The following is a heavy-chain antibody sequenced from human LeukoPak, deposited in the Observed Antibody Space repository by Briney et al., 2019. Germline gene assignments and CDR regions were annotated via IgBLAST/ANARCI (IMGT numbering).Heavy chain of an antibody. CDR3: ARESSGEYYFDY. CDR1: GGSISSGDYY. D-gene: IGHD3-10*01. CDR2: IYYSGST. J-gene: IGHJ4*02. V-gene: IGHV4-30-4*01. Sequence: SQTLSLTCTVSGGSISSGDYYWSWIRQPPGKGLEWIGYIYYSGSTYYNPSLKSRVTISVDTSKNQFSLKLSSVAAADTAVYYCARESSGEYYFDYWGQGTLVTVSS.